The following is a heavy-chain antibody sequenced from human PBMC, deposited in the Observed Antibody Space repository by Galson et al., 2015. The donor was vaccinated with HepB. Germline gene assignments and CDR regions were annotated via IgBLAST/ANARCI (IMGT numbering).Heavy chain of an antibody. J-gene: IGHJ3*02. Sequence: TLSLTCSVSGGSISSGTYYWSWIRQPAGKGLEWIGRIYTSGGTYYNPSLRNRVTMSVDTSNNQFSLMLTSVTVADTAVYYCARNVGRSAFDIWGQGTMVTVSS. CDR3: ARNVGRSAFDI. CDR1: GGSISSGTYY. CDR2: IYTSGGT. V-gene: IGHV4-61*02.